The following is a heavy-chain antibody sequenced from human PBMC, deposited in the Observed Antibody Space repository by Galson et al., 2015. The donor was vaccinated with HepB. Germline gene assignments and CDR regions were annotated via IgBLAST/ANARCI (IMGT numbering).Heavy chain of an antibody. CDR1: GGTFSSYA. Sequence: SVKVSCKASGGTFSSYAISWVRQAPGQGLEWMGGIIPIFGTANYAQKFQGRVTITADESTSTAYMELSSLRSEDTAVYYCARDIVVVQAAIDYYYGMDVWGQGTTVTVSS. J-gene: IGHJ6*02. V-gene: IGHV1-69*13. CDR2: IIPIFGTA. CDR3: ARDIVVVQAAIDYYYGMDV. D-gene: IGHD2-2*02.